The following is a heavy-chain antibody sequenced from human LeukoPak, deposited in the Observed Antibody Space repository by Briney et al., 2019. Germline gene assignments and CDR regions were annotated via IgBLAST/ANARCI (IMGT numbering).Heavy chain of an antibody. V-gene: IGHV4-34*01. CDR3: ARVSVRPFDY. Sequence: KPSETLPPTCAVYGGSFSGYYWSWIRQPPGKGLEWIGEINHSGSTNYNPSLKSRVTISVDTSKNQFSLKLSSVTAADTAVYYCARVSVRPFDYWGQGTLVTVSS. J-gene: IGHJ4*02. CDR2: INHSGST. CDR1: GGSFSGYY.